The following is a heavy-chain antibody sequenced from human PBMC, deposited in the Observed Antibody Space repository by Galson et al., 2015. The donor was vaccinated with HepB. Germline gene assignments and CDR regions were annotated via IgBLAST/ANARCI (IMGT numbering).Heavy chain of an antibody. CDR2: IYPDDSDT. D-gene: IGHD6-19*01. CDR1: GYSFTTYW. Sequence: QSGAEVKKPGESLKISCKGSGYSFTTYWIGWERQMPGKGLEWMGIIYPDDSDTKYRPSFQGQVTISADKSISTAYLQWSSLKASDTAMYYCAARAGSSGWYTTAFDIWGQGTMVTVSS. J-gene: IGHJ3*02. V-gene: IGHV5-51*03. CDR3: AARAGSSGWYTTAFDI.